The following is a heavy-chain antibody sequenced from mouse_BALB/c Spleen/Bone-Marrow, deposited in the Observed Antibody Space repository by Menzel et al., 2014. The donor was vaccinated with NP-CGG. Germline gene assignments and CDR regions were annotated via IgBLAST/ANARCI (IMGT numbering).Heavy chain of an antibody. Sequence: QVQLQQSGAELMKPGASVKISCKATGYTFSSYWIERVKQRPGHGLEWIREILPGSGTIYFNEKFKGRATFTADTSSTTAYMQLSSLTSEDSAVYYCARGDWDFAMDYWGQGTSVTVSS. CDR2: ILPGSGTI. D-gene: IGHD4-1*01. CDR3: ARGDWDFAMDY. J-gene: IGHJ4*01. CDR1: GYTFSSYW. V-gene: IGHV1-9*01.